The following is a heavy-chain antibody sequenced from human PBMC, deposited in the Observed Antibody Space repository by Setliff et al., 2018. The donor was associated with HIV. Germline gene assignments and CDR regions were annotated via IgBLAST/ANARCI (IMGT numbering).Heavy chain of an antibody. D-gene: IGHD1-26*01. V-gene: IGHV4-59*08. CDR3: ARLRSELGVFDY. CDR2: VYHSGSA. Sequence: SETLSLTCTVSGGSISSHYWSWIRQPPGKGLEWIGYVYHSGSANYNPSLKSRVTISVGTSKNQFSMKLRSVTAADTAVYYCARLRSELGVFDYWVQGTLVTVSS. J-gene: IGHJ4*02. CDR1: GGSISSHY.